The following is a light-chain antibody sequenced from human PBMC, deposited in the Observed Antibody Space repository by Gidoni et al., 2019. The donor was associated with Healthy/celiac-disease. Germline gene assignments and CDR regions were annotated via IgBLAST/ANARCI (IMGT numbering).Light chain of an antibody. Sequence: DIQMTQSPSSLSASVGDRVTITCQASQDISNYLNWYQQKPGKAPKLLIYDASNLETGVPSRFSGSGSGTDFTFTISSLQPEDIATYYCQQYDNLLSVTFGPGTKVDIK. CDR3: QQYDNLLSVT. CDR1: QDISNY. V-gene: IGKV1-33*01. CDR2: DAS. J-gene: IGKJ3*01.